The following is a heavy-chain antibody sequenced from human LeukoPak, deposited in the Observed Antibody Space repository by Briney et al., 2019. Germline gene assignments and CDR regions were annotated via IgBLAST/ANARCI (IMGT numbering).Heavy chain of an antibody. Sequence: GGSLRLSCAASGFTFSSYEMNWVRQAPGKGLEWVSYISSCGSTIYYADSVKGRFTISRDNAKNSLHLQMNSLRAEDTAVYYCARDTAMGSDAFDIWGQGTVVTVSS. D-gene: IGHD5-18*01. CDR2: ISSCGSTI. V-gene: IGHV3-48*03. J-gene: IGHJ3*02. CDR3: ARDTAMGSDAFDI. CDR1: GFTFSSYE.